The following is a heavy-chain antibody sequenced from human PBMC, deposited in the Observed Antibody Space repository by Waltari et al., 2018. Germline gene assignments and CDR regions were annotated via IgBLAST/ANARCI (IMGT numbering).Heavy chain of an antibody. J-gene: IGHJ4*02. V-gene: IGHV1-8*03. CDR3: ARGAPGVLECLFN. CDR1: GYTFTSYD. Sequence: QVQLVQSGAEVKKPGASVTVSCKASGYTFTSYDINWVRQATGQEREWMVWMKPNSGNTGYAQKFQGRVTITRNTSISTGYMELRSMRSEDSAVYYCARGAPGVLECLFNWGQGTLVTVSS. D-gene: IGHD3-3*01. CDR2: MKPNSGNT.